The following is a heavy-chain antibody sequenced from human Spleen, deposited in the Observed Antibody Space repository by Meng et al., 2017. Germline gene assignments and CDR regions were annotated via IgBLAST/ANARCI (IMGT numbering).Heavy chain of an antibody. J-gene: IGHJ4*02. D-gene: IGHD6-13*01. CDR3: ARDLWYSSSWYYFDY. CDR2: IWYDGSNK. V-gene: IGHV3-33*08. CDR1: GFTFSSYA. Sequence: GESLKISCAASGFTFSSYAMSWVRQAPGKGLEWVAVIWYDGSNKYYADSVKGRFTISRDNSKNTLYLQMNSLRAEDTAVYYCARDLWYSSSWYYFDYWGQGTLVTGAS.